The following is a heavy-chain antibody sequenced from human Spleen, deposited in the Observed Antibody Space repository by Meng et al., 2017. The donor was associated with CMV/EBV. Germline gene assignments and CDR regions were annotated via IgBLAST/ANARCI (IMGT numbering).Heavy chain of an antibody. CDR1: GGSFSGYY. V-gene: IGHV4-34*01. D-gene: IGHD3-22*01. CDR3: ARGGYDSSGPPDYFDY. CDR2: INHSGST. Sequence: SGGSFSGYYWSWIRQPPGKGLEWIGEINHSGSTNYNPSLKRRVTISVDTSKNQFSLKLSSVPAADTAVYYCARGGYDSSGPPDYFDYWGQGTLVTVSS. J-gene: IGHJ4*02.